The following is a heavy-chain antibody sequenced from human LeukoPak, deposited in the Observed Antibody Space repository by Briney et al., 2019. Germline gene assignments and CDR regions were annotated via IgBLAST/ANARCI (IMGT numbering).Heavy chain of an antibody. Sequence: ASVKVSCKASGYTFTGYYMHWVRQAPGQGLEWMGWINPNTGGTNYAQKFQARVTMTRDTSISTVYMELSRLRSDDTAVYYCARGTLTSGWLKYWGQGTLVAVSS. CDR3: ARGTLTSGWLKY. V-gene: IGHV1-2*02. CDR2: INPNTGGT. J-gene: IGHJ4*02. CDR1: GYTFTGYY. D-gene: IGHD6-19*01.